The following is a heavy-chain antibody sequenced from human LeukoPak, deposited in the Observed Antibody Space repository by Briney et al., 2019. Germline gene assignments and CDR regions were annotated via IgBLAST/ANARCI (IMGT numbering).Heavy chain of an antibody. D-gene: IGHD6-13*01. Sequence: PSETLSLTCAVYGGSFSGYYWSWIRQPPGKGLEWIGEINHSGSTNYNPSLKSRVTISVDTSKNQFSLKLSSVTAADTAVYYCARGPRRKMAAAGTGLVSYYYYMDVWGKGTTVTVSS. CDR1: GGSFSGYY. V-gene: IGHV4-34*01. CDR2: INHSGST. J-gene: IGHJ6*03. CDR3: ARGPRRKMAAAGTGLVSYYYYMDV.